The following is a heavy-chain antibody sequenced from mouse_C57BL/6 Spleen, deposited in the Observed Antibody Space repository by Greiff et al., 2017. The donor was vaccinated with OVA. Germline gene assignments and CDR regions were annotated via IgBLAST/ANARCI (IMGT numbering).Heavy chain of an antibody. J-gene: IGHJ3*01. CDR2: INPSNGGT. D-gene: IGHD2-1*01. Sequence: QVQLQQPGTELVKPGASVKLSCKASGYTFTSYWMHWVKQRPGQGLEWIGNINPSNGGTNYNEKFKSKATLTVDKSSSTAYMQLSSLTSEDSAVYDCARKEGLYYGNWFAYWGQGTLVTVSA. CDR3: ARKEGLYYGNWFAY. V-gene: IGHV1-53*01. CDR1: GYTFTSYW.